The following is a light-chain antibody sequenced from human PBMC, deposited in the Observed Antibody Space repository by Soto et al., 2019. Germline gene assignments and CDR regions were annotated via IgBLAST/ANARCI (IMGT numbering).Light chain of an antibody. CDR2: WAS. CDR1: QSVLYSSKNKNY. J-gene: IGKJ1*01. Sequence: DIVMTQSPDSLAVSLGERATINCKSSQSVLYSSKNKNYLAWYQQKPGQPPQLLTYWASTRESGVPDRFSGSGSGTDFTLTISSLQAEDAAVYYCQQYYSSPQTFGQGTKVEIK. CDR3: QQYYSSPQT. V-gene: IGKV4-1*01.